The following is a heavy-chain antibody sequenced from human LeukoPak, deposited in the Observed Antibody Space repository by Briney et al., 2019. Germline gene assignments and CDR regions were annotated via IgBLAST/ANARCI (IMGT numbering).Heavy chain of an antibody. D-gene: IGHD1-26*01. Sequence: PGGSLRLSCAASGFTFSSYAMSWVRQAPGKGLEWVSAISGSGGSTYYGDFVKGRFTISRDNSKNTLYLQMNNLRVEDTAVYYCLARSLVEVSGNYYMDVWGKGTTVSVSS. CDR3: LARSLVEVSGNYYMDV. V-gene: IGHV3-23*01. CDR2: ISGSGGST. CDR1: GFTFSSYA. J-gene: IGHJ6*03.